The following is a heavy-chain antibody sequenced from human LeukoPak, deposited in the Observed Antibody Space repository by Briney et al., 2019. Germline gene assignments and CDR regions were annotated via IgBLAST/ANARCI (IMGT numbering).Heavy chain of an antibody. V-gene: IGHV4-59*01. J-gene: IGHJ2*01. CDR1: GGSITNYY. CDR2: IYYSGST. D-gene: IGHD6-19*01. Sequence: SETLSLTCTVSGGSITNYYWSWLRQPPGKGLEWIGYIYYSGSTNYNPSLKSRVTISVDTSKNQFSLKLSSVTAADTAVYYCARGRYPGIAVAGTRWYFDLWGRGTLVTVSS. CDR3: ARGRYPGIAVAGTRWYFDL.